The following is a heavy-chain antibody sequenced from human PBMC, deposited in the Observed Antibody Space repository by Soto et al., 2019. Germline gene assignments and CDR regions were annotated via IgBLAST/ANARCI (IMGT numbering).Heavy chain of an antibody. V-gene: IGHV5-51*01. CDR3: ARRGGYCSGGSCWYYYGMDV. J-gene: IGHJ6*02. CDR1: GYSFTSYW. D-gene: IGHD2-15*01. CDR2: IYPGDSDT. Sequence: GESLKISCKGSGYSFTSYWISWVRQMPGKGLEWMGIIYPGDSDTRYSPSFQGQVTISADKSISTAYLQWSSLKASDTAMYYCARRGGYCSGGSCWYYYGMDVWGQGTTVTVS.